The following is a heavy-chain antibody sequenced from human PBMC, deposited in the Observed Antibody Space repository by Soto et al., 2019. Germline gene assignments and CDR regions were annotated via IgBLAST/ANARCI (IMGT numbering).Heavy chain of an antibody. V-gene: IGHV3-30*03. CDR2: ISSDGRDE. Sequence: GGSLRLSCSVSGFTFSDYGMHWVRQAPGEGLQWVAVISSDGRDEQYADSVKGRFTVSRDNSKSTFYLQMNSLSPEDTAVYSCARQEAGSYFDFWGHGTLVTVSS. CDR3: ARQEAGSYFDF. D-gene: IGHD1-26*01. J-gene: IGHJ4*01. CDR1: GFTFSDYG.